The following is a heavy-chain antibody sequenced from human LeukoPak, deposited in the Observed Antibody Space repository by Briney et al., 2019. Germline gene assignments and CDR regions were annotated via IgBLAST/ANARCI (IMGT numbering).Heavy chain of an antibody. D-gene: IGHD4-17*01. Sequence: ASVKVSCKASGYTFTSYDINWVRQATGQGLEWMGWMNPNSGTTGYAQKFQGRVTMTRDTSISTAYMELSSLRSEDTAMYYCARKPTTTVTLADYWGQGTLVTVSS. J-gene: IGHJ4*02. V-gene: IGHV1-8*01. CDR3: ARKPTTTVTLADY. CDR2: MNPNSGTT. CDR1: GYTFTSYD.